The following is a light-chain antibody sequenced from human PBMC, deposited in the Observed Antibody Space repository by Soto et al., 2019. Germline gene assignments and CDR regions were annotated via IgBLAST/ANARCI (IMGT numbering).Light chain of an antibody. J-gene: IGLJ3*02. CDR3: QSWGTGILV. Sequence: QLVLTQSPSASASLGASVKLTCALSSGHSSYAIAWPQQQPEKGPRALMKLNSDGSHTRGDGLPDRFSGSSSGAERYLTTSSLPAEEAADYYCQSWGTGILVFGGGTKLTVL. CDR1: SGHSSYA. CDR2: LNSDGSH. V-gene: IGLV4-69*01.